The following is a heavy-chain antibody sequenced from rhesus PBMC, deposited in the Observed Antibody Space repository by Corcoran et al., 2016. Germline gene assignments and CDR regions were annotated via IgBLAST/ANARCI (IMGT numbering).Heavy chain of an antibody. CDR3: ARSSGYSSGYTVDY. Sequence: QLQLQESGPGLVKPSETLSVTCAVSGGSISSSYWSWIRQAPGKGLEWIGYIYGSGSSPNYNPSLKSRVTLSVDTSKNQLSLKLSSVTTADTAVYYCARSSGYSSGYTVDYWGQGVLVTVSS. D-gene: IGHD6-31*01. CDR1: GGSISSSY. V-gene: IGHV4-169*01. CDR2: IYGSGSSP. J-gene: IGHJ4*01.